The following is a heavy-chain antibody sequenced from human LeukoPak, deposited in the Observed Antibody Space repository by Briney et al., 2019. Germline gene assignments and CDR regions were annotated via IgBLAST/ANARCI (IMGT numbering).Heavy chain of an antibody. V-gene: IGHV1-8*02. J-gene: IGHJ4*02. Sequence: ASVTVSCKTSGYMFTGHYMHWVRQAPGQGLEWMGWMNPNSGNTGYAQKFQGRITMTRNTSISTAYMELSSLKSEDTAVYYCARGLGRTAMVTRGGVRFDYWGQGTLVTVSS. CDR1: GYMFTGHY. CDR2: MNPNSGNT. CDR3: ARGLGRTAMVTRGGVRFDY. D-gene: IGHD5-18*01.